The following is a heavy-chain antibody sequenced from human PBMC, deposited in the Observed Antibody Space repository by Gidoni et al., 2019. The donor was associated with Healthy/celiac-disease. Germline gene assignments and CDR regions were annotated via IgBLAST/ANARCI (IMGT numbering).Heavy chain of an antibody. Sequence: QVQLVESGGGVVQPGRSLRLSCAASGFPFSSYGMHWVRQAPGKGLEWVAVIWYDGSNKYYADSVKGRFTISRDNSKNTLYLQMNSLRAEDTAVYYCARDLSLYSSSWSVLGYWGQGTLVTVSS. CDR3: ARDLSLYSSSWSVLGY. CDR1: GFPFSSYG. V-gene: IGHV3-33*01. J-gene: IGHJ4*02. CDR2: IWYDGSNK. D-gene: IGHD6-13*01.